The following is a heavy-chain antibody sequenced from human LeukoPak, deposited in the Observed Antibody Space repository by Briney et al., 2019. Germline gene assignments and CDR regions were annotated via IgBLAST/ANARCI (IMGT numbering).Heavy chain of an antibody. Sequence: SETLPLTCNVSGVSISTHYWSWIRQSPGKGLEWIGYIYHNGITNYNPSLKSRVTISIDTSKNEFSLKLTSVIAADTAVYFCAREANYYGSGSYFEGTFDYWGQGSLVTVSS. V-gene: IGHV4-59*11. CDR3: AREANYYGSGSYFEGTFDY. CDR1: GVSISTHY. CDR2: IYHNGIT. J-gene: IGHJ4*02. D-gene: IGHD3-10*01.